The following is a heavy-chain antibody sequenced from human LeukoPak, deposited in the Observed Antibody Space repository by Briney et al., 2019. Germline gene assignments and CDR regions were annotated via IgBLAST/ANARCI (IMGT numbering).Heavy chain of an antibody. Sequence: ASVKVSCKASGYTFTGYYMHWVRQAPGQGLEWMGWINPNSGGTNYAQKFQGRVTMTRDTSISTAYMELSRLRSDDTAVYYCARGGPFIVVVVAVSWFDPWGQGTLVTVSS. D-gene: IGHD2-15*01. J-gene: IGHJ5*02. CDR2: INPNSGGT. CDR1: GYTFTGYY. CDR3: ARGGPFIVVVVAVSWFDP. V-gene: IGHV1-2*02.